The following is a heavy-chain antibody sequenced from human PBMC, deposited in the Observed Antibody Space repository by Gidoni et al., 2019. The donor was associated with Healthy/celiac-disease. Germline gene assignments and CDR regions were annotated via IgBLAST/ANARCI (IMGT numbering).Heavy chain of an antibody. Sequence: QVQLLESGGGVVQPGRSLRLSCAAPGCTFSSYGMHWVRQAPGKGLEWVAVIWYDGSNKYYADSVKGRFTISRDNSKNTLYLQMNSLRAEDTAVYYCARDEGIAVAGSQIDYWGQGTLVTVSS. V-gene: IGHV3-33*01. CDR3: ARDEGIAVAGSQIDY. CDR1: GCTFSSYG. D-gene: IGHD6-19*01. J-gene: IGHJ4*02. CDR2: IWYDGSNK.